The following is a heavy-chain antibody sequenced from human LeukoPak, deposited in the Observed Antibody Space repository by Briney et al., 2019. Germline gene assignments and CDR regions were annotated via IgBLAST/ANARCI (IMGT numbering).Heavy chain of an antibody. V-gene: IGHV3-23*01. CDR1: GFTFSGYA. CDR2: ISGSGDNT. D-gene: IGHD3-10*01. J-gene: IGHJ6*02. Sequence: GGSLRLSCAASGFTFSGYAMSWVRQAPGKGLERVSGISGSGDNTYYAHSVKGRFTISRDNSKNTLYLQMNGLRAEDTAVYYCARGPTHNYYGSGSYPRYYYYYGMDVWGQGTTVTVSS. CDR3: ARGPTHNYYGSGSYPRYYYYYGMDV.